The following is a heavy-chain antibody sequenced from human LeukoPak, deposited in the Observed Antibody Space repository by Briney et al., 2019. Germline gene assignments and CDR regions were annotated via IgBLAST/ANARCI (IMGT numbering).Heavy chain of an antibody. J-gene: IGHJ4*02. V-gene: IGHV4-59*07. CDR3: ARVVVHGHSDY. Sequence: PSDTLSLTCTVSGRSISSYYWSCIRQPPGKGLDWIGYIYYTGSTKYNPSLKSRVTISVDTSKNQFSLELRSVTAADTAVYYCARVVVHGHSDYWGQGTLVTVSS. D-gene: IGHD2-2*01. CDR1: GRSISSYY. CDR2: IYYTGST.